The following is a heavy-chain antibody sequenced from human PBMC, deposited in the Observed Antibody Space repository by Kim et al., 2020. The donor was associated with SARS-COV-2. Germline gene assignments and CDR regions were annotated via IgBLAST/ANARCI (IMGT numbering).Heavy chain of an antibody. D-gene: IGHD3-10*01. CDR3: ARDLGGGLSLDY. J-gene: IGHJ4*02. V-gene: IGHV5-51*01. Sequence: RYSPSLQGQVTISADKSIRTAYLQWSSLKASDTAMYYCARDLGGGLSLDYWGQGTLITVSS.